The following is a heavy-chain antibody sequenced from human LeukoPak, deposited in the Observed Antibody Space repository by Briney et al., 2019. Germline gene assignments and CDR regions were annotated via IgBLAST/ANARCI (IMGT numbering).Heavy chain of an antibody. Sequence: ASVKVSCKASGYTFTSYGISWVRQAPGQGLEWMGWISAYDGNTNYAQKLQGRVTMTTDTSTSTAYVELRSLRSDDTAVYYCARERRRYFDFAAFDPWGQGTLVTVSS. V-gene: IGHV1-18*01. CDR3: ARERRRYFDFAAFDP. CDR2: ISAYDGNT. D-gene: IGHD3-9*01. CDR1: GYTFTSYG. J-gene: IGHJ5*02.